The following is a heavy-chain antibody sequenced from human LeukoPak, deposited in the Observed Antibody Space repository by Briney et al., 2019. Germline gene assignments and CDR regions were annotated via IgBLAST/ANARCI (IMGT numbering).Heavy chain of an antibody. CDR2: IYYSGST. CDR3: ARGTHDYSNYLYYYYYMDV. V-gene: IGHV4-31*03. J-gene: IGHJ6*03. Sequence: SETLSLTCTVSGGSISSGGYYWSWIRQHPGKGLEWIGYIYYSGSTYYNPSLKSRVTISVDTSKNQFSLKLSSVTAADTAVYYCARGTHDYSNYLYYYYYMDVWGKGTTVTVSS. CDR1: GGSISSGGYY. D-gene: IGHD4-11*01.